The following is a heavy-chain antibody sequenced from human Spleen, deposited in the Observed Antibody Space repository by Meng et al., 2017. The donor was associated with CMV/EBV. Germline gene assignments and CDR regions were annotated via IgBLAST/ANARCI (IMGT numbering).Heavy chain of an antibody. CDR3: AREGGDSSSYSGGMDV. V-gene: IGHV1-46*01. Sequence: ASVKVSCKASGYTFTSYYMHWVRQAPGQGLEWMGIINPSGGSTSYAQKFQGRVTMTRDTSTSTVYMELSSRRSEDTAVYYCAREGGDSSSYSGGMDVWGQGTTVTVSS. D-gene: IGHD6-6*01. J-gene: IGHJ6*02. CDR2: INPSGGST. CDR1: GYTFTSYY.